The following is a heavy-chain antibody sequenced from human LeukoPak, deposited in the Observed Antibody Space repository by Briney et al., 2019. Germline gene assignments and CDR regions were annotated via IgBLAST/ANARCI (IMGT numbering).Heavy chain of an antibody. CDR2: ISGSSRHK. V-gene: IGHV3-21*01. CDR3: ARTANFVAGYYIDY. J-gene: IGHJ4*02. Sequence: GSLRLSCAASGFTFSSYTMNWVRQAPGKGLEWVSSISGSSRHKYYADSVKGRFTISRDNAKNSLYLQMNSLRAEDTAVYYCARTANFVAGYYIDYWGQGTLVTVSS. CDR1: GFTFSSYT. D-gene: IGHD2/OR15-2a*01.